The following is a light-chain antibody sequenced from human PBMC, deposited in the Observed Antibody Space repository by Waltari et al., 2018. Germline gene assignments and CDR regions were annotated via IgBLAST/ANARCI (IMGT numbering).Light chain of an antibody. CDR3: ASYGGSTSCH. CDR1: ISDVGGYDY. CDR2: EVS. J-gene: IGLJ1*01. V-gene: IGLV2-8*01. Sequence: QSALTQPPSASGSPGQSVTISCTETISDVGGYDYVSWYQQHPGKASKLLIYEVSKRPSVVPDRFTGSSSGNTASLTVAGLQAKYEADYCCASYGGSTSCHFRTGTKVAAL.